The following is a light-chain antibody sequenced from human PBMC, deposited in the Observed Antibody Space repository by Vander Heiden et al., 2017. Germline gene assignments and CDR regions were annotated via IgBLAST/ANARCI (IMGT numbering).Light chain of an antibody. CDR1: QSVLYSSNNKNY. V-gene: IGKV4-1*01. CDR2: WAP. CDR3: QQYYSTPLT. Sequence: DIVMTQSPDSLAVSLGERATINCKSSQSVLYSSNNKNYLAWYQQKPGQPLKLLIYWAPTRESGVPDRFSGSGSGTDFPLPISSLQAEDVAVYYCQQYYSTPLTFGGGTRWRSN. J-gene: IGKJ4*01.